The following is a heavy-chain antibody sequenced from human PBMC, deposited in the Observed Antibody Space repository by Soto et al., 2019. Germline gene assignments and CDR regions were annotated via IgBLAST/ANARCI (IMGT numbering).Heavy chain of an antibody. Sequence: GGSLRLSCAASGFTFSSYAMSWVRQAPGKGLEWVSAISGSGGSTYYADSVKGRFTISRDNSKNTLYLQMNSLRAEDTAVYYCAKDGTQHPGDYYYDSSGRRAWGQGTLVTVSS. CDR3: AKDGTQHPGDYYYDSSGRRA. CDR1: GFTFSSYA. V-gene: IGHV3-23*01. D-gene: IGHD3-22*01. J-gene: IGHJ5*02. CDR2: ISGSGGST.